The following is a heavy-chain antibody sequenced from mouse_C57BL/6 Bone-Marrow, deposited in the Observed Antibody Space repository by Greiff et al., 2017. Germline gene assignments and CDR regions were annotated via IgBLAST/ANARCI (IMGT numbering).Heavy chain of an antibody. V-gene: IGHV1-64*01. CDR1: GYTFTNYW. Sequence: QVHVKQPGAELVKPGASVKLSCKASGYTFTNYWMHWVKQRPGQGLEWIGMMHPNGGSPDYNEKFKSEATLSVDKSSRTAYMEHSSLTSENSAVYYCAGSYDYDDYTMDYWGQGTSVTVSS. CDR2: MHPNGGSP. CDR3: AGSYDYDDYTMDY. D-gene: IGHD2-4*01. J-gene: IGHJ4*01.